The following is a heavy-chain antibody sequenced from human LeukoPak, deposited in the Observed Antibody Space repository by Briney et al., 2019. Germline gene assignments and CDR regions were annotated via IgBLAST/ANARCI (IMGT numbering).Heavy chain of an antibody. Sequence: PGGSLRLSCAASGFTFGSYWMHWVCQAPGKGLVWVSRINSDGSSTSYADSVKGRFTISRDNAKNTLYLQMNSLRAEDTAVYYCATKRGSGSYLIDHWGQGTLVTVSS. CDR2: INSDGSST. D-gene: IGHD3-10*01. V-gene: IGHV3-74*01. J-gene: IGHJ4*02. CDR3: ATKRGSGSYLIDH. CDR1: GFTFGSYW.